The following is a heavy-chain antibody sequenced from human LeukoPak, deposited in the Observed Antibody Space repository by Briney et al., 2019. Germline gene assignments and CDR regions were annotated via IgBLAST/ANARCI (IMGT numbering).Heavy chain of an antibody. D-gene: IGHD4-17*01. V-gene: IGHV3-23*01. Sequence: GGTLRLSCAASGFTFSSYGMSWVRQAPGKGLEWVSAISGDGTYYADSVKGRFTISRDNSKDTLYLQMNSLRAEDTAVYYCAKGGYGVLDYWGQGTLVTVSS. CDR2: ISGDGT. CDR1: GFTFSSYG. J-gene: IGHJ4*02. CDR3: AKGGYGVLDY.